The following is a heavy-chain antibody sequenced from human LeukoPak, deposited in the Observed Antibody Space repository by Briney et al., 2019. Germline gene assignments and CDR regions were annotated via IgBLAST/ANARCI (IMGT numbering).Heavy chain of an antibody. J-gene: IGHJ4*02. Sequence: GGSLRLSCAASGFTFSSCAMYWVRRTPGKGLEYVSVISGNGVSTHYATSVKGRFTISRDNSKNTLFLQMGSLRAEDMAVYYCARDASDIVVVPAAVGPFDLWGQGTLVTVSS. CDR2: ISGNGVST. D-gene: IGHD2-2*01. CDR1: GFTFSSCA. V-gene: IGHV3-64*01. CDR3: ARDASDIVVVPAAVGPFDL.